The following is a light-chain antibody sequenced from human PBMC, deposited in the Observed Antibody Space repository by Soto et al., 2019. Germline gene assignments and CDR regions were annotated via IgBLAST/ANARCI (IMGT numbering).Light chain of an antibody. Sequence: EIVLTQSPGTLSLSPGERATLSCRASQTVTSTFLAWYQQKPGQAPRLLIYGASRRATGIPDRFSGSGSGTDFTLPITRLEPEDFAVYYCHQYDSSRTFGQGTKVEMK. CDR2: GAS. J-gene: IGKJ1*01. CDR1: QTVTSTF. CDR3: HQYDSSRT. V-gene: IGKV3-20*01.